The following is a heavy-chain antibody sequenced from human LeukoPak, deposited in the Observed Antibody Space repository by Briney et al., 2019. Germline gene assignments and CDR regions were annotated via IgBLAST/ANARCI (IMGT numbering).Heavy chain of an antibody. J-gene: IGHJ1*01. Sequence: GGSLRLSCAASGFTFSSYSMNWVRQAPGKGLEWVSSISGSSSYIYYADSVKGRFTISRNNAKNSLYLQMNSLRAEDTAVCYCARGGDSSGYYYLWGQGTLVTVSS. CDR3: ARGGDSSGYYYL. D-gene: IGHD3-22*01. V-gene: IGHV3-21*01. CDR2: ISGSSSYI. CDR1: GFTFSSYS.